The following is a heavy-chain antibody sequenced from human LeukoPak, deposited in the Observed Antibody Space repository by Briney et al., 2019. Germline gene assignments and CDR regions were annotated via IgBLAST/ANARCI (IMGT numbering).Heavy chain of an antibody. Sequence: GGSQRLSCAASGFKFSDHYIDWVRQAPGKGLEWVGRSRNKASSYTTEYAASVEGRFTISRDVSESSLYLQMNSLRAEDTAVYYCATGLYYYGSGSYRWENAFDIWGQGTMVTVSS. CDR3: ATGLYYYGSGSYRWENAFDI. CDR1: GFKFSDHY. CDR2: SRNKASSYTT. D-gene: IGHD3-10*01. J-gene: IGHJ3*02. V-gene: IGHV3-72*01.